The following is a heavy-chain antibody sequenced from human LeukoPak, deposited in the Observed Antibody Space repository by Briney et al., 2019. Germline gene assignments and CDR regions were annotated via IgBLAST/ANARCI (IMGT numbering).Heavy chain of an antibody. J-gene: IGHJ4*02. D-gene: IGHD2-15*01. CDR3: ARCGTWPYDY. CDR2: IYYSGST. V-gene: IGHV4-59*01. CDR1: GGSISSYY. Sequence: SETLSLTCTVSGGSISSYYWSWLRQPPGKGREWIGYIYYSGSTNYNPSLKSRVTISVDTSKNQFSLKLSSVTAADTAVYYCARCGTWPYDYWGQGTLVTVSS.